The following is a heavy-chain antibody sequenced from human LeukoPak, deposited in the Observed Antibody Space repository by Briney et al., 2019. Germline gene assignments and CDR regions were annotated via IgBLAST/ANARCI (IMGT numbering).Heavy chain of an antibody. CDR2: IRYDGSNK. CDR1: GFTFSSYA. V-gene: IGHV3-30*02. CDR3: AKERFLESPFDY. D-gene: IGHD3-3*01. J-gene: IGHJ4*02. Sequence: GGSLRLSCAASGFTFSSYAMHWVRQAPGKGLEWVAFIRYDGSNKYYADSVKGRFTISRDNSKNTLYLQMNSLRAEDTAVYYCAKERFLESPFDYWGQGTLVTVSS.